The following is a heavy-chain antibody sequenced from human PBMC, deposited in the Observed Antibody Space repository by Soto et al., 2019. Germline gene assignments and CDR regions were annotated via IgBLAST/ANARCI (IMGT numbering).Heavy chain of an antibody. Sequence: TLSLTCTVSGGSINSDRYYWRWIRQHPGKHLEWIGYIYYSGSTYYNPSLKSRITISVDTSMNHFSLRLTSVTAADTAIYYCARAYYGAELSDYWGQGTLVTVPS. CDR1: GGSINSDRYY. CDR3: ARAYYGAELSDY. J-gene: IGHJ4*02. CDR2: IYYSGST. V-gene: IGHV4-31*03. D-gene: IGHD2-21*01.